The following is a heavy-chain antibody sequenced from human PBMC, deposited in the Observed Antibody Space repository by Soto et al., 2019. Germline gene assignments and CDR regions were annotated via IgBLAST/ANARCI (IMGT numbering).Heavy chain of an antibody. D-gene: IGHD4-4*01. J-gene: IGHJ6*02. Sequence: GGSLRLSCAASGFTFSSYGMHWVRQAPGKGLEWVAVIWYDGSNKYYADSVKGRFTISRDNSKNTLYLQMNSLRAEDTAVYYCARDARGNLGFGMDVWGQGTTVTVSS. CDR1: GFTFSSYG. CDR2: IWYDGSNK. V-gene: IGHV3-33*01. CDR3: ARDARGNLGFGMDV.